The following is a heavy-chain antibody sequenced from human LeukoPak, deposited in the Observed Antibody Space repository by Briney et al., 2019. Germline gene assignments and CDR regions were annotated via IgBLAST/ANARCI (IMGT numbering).Heavy chain of an antibody. CDR3: ARFDRGGDYFDY. CDR2: IFYSGST. Sequence: PSETLSLTCTVSGGSISSSSHYWVWIRQPPGKGLEWTASIFYSGSTYYNPSLKSRVTISVDTFKNQFSLKLTSVTAADTAVYYCARFDRGGDYFDYWGQGILVTVSS. V-gene: IGHV4-39*01. CDR1: GGSISSSSHY. J-gene: IGHJ4*02. D-gene: IGHD3-16*02.